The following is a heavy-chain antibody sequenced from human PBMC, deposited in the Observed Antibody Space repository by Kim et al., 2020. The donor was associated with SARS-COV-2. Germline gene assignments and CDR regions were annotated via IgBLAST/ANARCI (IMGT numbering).Heavy chain of an antibody. D-gene: IGHD3-10*01. CDR3: ARGGYYGSGSYSY. V-gene: IGHV4-34*01. Sequence: SNPSLKSRVTISVDTSKNQFSRKRSSVTAADTAVYYCARGGYYGSGSYSYWGQGTLVTVSS. J-gene: IGHJ4*02.